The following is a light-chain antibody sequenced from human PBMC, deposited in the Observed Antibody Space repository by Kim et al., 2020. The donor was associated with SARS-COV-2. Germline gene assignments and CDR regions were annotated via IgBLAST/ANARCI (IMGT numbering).Light chain of an antibody. CDR2: QDS. CDR1: KLGDKY. CDR3: QARDSSSVV. Sequence: VSPGQTASITCSGDKLGDKYACWYQQKPGQPPVLVIYQDSKRPSGIPERFSGSNSGNTATLTISGTQAMDEADYYCQARDSSSVVFGGGTQLTVL. V-gene: IGLV3-1*01. J-gene: IGLJ2*01.